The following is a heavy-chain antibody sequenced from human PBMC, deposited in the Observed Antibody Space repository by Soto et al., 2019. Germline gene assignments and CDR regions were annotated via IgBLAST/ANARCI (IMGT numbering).Heavy chain of an antibody. Sequence: SETLSLTCTVSGGSISSGDYYWSWIRQPPGKGLEWIGYIYYSGSTYYNPSLKSRVTISVDTSKNQFSLKLSSVTAADTAVYYCARGVVRGVIIFAYNWFDPWGQGTLVTVSS. J-gene: IGHJ5*02. CDR1: GGSISSGDYY. V-gene: IGHV4-30-4*01. D-gene: IGHD3-10*01. CDR2: IYYSGST. CDR3: ARGVVRGVIIFAYNWFDP.